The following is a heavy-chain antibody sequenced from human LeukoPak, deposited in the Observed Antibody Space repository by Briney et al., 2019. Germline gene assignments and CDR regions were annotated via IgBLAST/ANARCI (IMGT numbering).Heavy chain of an antibody. CDR1: GGSISSGSYY. CDR3: ARLALGDY. J-gene: IGHJ4*02. Sequence: SETLSLTCTVSGGSISSGSYYWSWIRQPAGKGLEWIGRIYTSGSTNYNPSLKSRVTISVDTSKNQFSLKLSSVTAADTAVYYCARLALGDYWGQGTLVTVSS. D-gene: IGHD7-27*01. CDR2: IYTSGST. V-gene: IGHV4-61*02.